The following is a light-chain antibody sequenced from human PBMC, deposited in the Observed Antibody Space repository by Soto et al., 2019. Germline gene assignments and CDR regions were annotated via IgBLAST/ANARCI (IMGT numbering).Light chain of an antibody. CDR2: DAS. J-gene: IGKJ1*01. Sequence: IVLTQSPVTLALSPGERAVLSCRASQSVSTSLAWYQHKPGQAPRLFIYDASKRAPGIPARFSGSGSGTDFTLTISSLEPEDFAVYYCQVRDVWPSFGQGTRWISN. CDR1: QSVSTS. CDR3: QVRDVWPS. V-gene: IGKV3-11*01.